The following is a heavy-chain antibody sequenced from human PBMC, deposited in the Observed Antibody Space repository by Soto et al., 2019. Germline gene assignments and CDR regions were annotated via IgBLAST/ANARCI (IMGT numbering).Heavy chain of an antibody. CDR2: ISSSSSYI. Sequence: GGSLRLSCAASGFTFSSYSMNWVRQAPGKGLEWVSSISSSSSYIYYADSVKGRFTISRDNAKNSLYLQMNSLRAEDTAVYYCARVPDDILTGGDVWGKGTTVTVSS. D-gene: IGHD3-9*01. V-gene: IGHV3-21*01. CDR3: ARVPDDILTGGDV. CDR1: GFTFSSYS. J-gene: IGHJ6*04.